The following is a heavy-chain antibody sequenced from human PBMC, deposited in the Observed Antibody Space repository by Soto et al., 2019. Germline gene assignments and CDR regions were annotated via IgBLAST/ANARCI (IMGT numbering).Heavy chain of an antibody. CDR2: INTDGSGT. D-gene: IGHD2-15*01. J-gene: IGHJ4*02. CDR3: ARGCSGGSCSPFLDY. V-gene: IGHV3-74*01. CDR1: GFTFSSYW. Sequence: EVQLVESGGGLVQPGGSLRLSCAASGFTFSSYWMHWVRQAPGKGLVWVSRINTDGSGTTYADSVKGRFTISRDNVKNTLYLQMNSLRAEDTAVYYCARGCSGGSCSPFLDYWGQGTLVTVSS.